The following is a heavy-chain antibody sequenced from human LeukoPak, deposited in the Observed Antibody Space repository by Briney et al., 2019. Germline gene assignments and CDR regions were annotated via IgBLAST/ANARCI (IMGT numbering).Heavy chain of an antibody. CDR1: GFTFRSSW. V-gene: IGHV3-74*01. CDR3: ARDNSGTY. J-gene: IGHJ4*02. D-gene: IGHD1-26*01. CDR2: IKSDGSIT. Sequence: GGSLRLSCAASGFTFRSSWMNWVRQAPGKGLVWVSRIKSDGSITTYADSVKGRFTISRDNAKNTLYLQMKSLSAEDTAVYYCARDNSGTYWGQGTLVTVSS.